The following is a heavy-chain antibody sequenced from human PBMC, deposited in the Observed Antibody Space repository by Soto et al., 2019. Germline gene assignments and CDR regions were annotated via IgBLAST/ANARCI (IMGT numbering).Heavy chain of an antibody. CDR1: GGSISSYY. V-gene: IGHV4-59*01. Sequence: QVQLQESGPGLVKPSETLSLTCTVSGGSISSYYWSWIRQPPGKGLEWIGYIYYSGSTNYNPSLKSRVTISVDTSKNQFSLKLSSVTAADTAVYYCARALEYCSSTSCYPRPFDYWGQGTLVTVSS. J-gene: IGHJ4*02. CDR3: ARALEYCSSTSCYPRPFDY. D-gene: IGHD2-2*01. CDR2: IYYSGST.